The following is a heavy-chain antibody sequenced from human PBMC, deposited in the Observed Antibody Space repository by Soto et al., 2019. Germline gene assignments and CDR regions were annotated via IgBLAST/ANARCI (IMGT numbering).Heavy chain of an antibody. CDR1: GFIFRNYA. CDR2: VTSRGDTT. J-gene: IGHJ4*02. Sequence: EVQLLQSGGGLVQPGGSLRLSCAASGFIFRNYAMNWVRQAPGKGLEWFSIVTSRGDTTYYADSVKGRFTISRDNSKNTLYLQVNSLAAEDTAVYYCAKDRLGGALDYLGQGTLVSGSS. V-gene: IGHV3-23*01. CDR3: AKDRLGGALDY. D-gene: IGHD3-16*01.